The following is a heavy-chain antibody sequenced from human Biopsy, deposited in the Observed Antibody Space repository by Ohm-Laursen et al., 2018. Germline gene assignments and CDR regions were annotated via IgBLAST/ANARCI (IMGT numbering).Heavy chain of an antibody. CDR2: MNTESGNT. CDR1: GYTLTTYG. D-gene: IGHD3-10*01. V-gene: IGHV1-8*02. CDR3: ARADPPLFYYGSGSSNWFDP. Sequence: ASVKASCKASGYTLTTYGISWVRQAPGPGLGWMGWMNTESGNTGYAQNFQGRVTMTRNTSISTAYMELSSQRSEDTAVYFFARADPPLFYYGSGSSNWFDPWGQGTLVTVSS. J-gene: IGHJ5*02.